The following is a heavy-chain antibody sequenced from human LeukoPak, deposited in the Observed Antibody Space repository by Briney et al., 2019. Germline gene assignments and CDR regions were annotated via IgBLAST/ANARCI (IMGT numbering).Heavy chain of an antibody. J-gene: IGHJ4*02. V-gene: IGHV4-30-2*01. Sequence: SETLSLTCAVSGGSISSGGYSWSWIRQPPGKGLEWIGYIYHSGSTYYNPSLKSRVTISVDRSKNQFSLKLSSVTAADTAVYYCARGPGEDYYDSSGYFDYWGQGTLVTVSS. CDR3: ARGPGEDYYDSSGYFDY. D-gene: IGHD3-22*01. CDR2: IYHSGST. CDR1: GGSISSGGYS.